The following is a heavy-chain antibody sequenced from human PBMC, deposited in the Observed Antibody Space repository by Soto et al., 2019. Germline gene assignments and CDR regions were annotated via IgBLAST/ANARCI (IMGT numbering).Heavy chain of an antibody. CDR1: GGTFSSYT. D-gene: IGHD3-10*01. CDR3: ARGGTKVRGVILGQNWFDP. J-gene: IGHJ5*02. Sequence: ASVKVSCKASGGTFSSYTISWVRQAPGQGLEWMGRIIPILGIANYAQKFQGRVTITADKSTSTAYMELSSLRSEDTAVYYCARGGTKVRGVILGQNWFDPWGQGTLVTVSS. V-gene: IGHV1-69*02. CDR2: IIPILGIA.